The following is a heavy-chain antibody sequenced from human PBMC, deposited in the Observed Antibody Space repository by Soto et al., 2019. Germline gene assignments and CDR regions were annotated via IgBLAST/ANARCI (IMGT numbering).Heavy chain of an antibody. CDR3: AKYGKYYYDSSGYYTINY. Sequence: QVQLVESGGGVVQPGRSLRLSCAASGFTFSSYGMHWVRQAPGKGLEWVAVISYDGSNKYYADSVKGRFTISRDNYKNTLYLQMNSLRAEDTAVYYCAKYGKYYYDSSGYYTINYWGQGTLVTVSS. J-gene: IGHJ4*02. D-gene: IGHD3-22*01. CDR2: ISYDGSNK. V-gene: IGHV3-30*18. CDR1: GFTFSSYG.